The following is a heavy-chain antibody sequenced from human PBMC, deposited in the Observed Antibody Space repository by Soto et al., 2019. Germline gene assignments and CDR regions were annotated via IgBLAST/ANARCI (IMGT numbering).Heavy chain of an antibody. V-gene: IGHV4-59*01. J-gene: IGHJ4*02. CDR3: ARGSWITPHHDV. D-gene: IGHD5-12*01. Sequence: SETLSLTCTVSGASISDYYWSWIRQSPGKGLDWIGYFYPSGRTDYNPSLKSRVTISVDTSKDQFSLELNSLTAADTAVYYCARGSWITPHHDVWGQGALVTVSS. CDR1: GASISDYY. CDR2: FYPSGRT.